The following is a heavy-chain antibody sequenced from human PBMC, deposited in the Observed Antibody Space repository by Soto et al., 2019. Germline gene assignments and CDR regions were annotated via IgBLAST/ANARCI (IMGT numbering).Heavy chain of an antibody. V-gene: IGHV3-48*03. CDR3: AKNRELYYDGSRAHDS. CDR2: ISSGGRTR. CDR1: GFTFSNYE. D-gene: IGHD3-16*01. Sequence: EVQLVESGGGLVHPGGSLRLSCAASGFTFSNYEMNWVRQAPGKGLEWVSYISSGGRTRYYADSVKGRFTISRDNAKNSLYLQMNSLRAEDAAIYYCAKNRELYYDGSRAHDSWGQGTLVTVSS. J-gene: IGHJ4*02.